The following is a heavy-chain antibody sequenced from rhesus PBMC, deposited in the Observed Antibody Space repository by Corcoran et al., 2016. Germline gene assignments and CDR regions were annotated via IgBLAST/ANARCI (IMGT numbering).Heavy chain of an antibody. D-gene: IGHD6-37*01. V-gene: IGHV3-103*01. CDR3: AKGYSGGWSGFDY. CDR1: GFTFSSYA. J-gene: IGHJ4*01. Sequence: EVQLVESGGGLAKPGGSLRLSCAASGFTFSSYAMHWVRQAPGKGLEWVSAISSVGSTYYADSVKGRFTISRDNSKNTLSLQMNSLRAEDTAVYYCAKGYSGGWSGFDYWGQGVLVTVSS. CDR2: ISSVGST.